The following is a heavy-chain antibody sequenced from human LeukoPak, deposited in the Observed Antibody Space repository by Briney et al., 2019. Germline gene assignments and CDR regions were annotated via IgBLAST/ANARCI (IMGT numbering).Heavy chain of an antibody. J-gene: IGHJ5*02. CDR3: ARDKYCSGGSCYKTHQNWFDP. V-gene: IGHV1-69*04. CDR2: IIPILGIA. D-gene: IGHD2-15*01. CDR1: GGTFSSYA. Sequence: SVKVSCKASGGTFSSYAISWVRQAPGQGLEWMGRIIPILGIANYAQKFQGRVTITADKSTSTAYMELSSLRSEDTAVYYCARDKYCSGGSCYKTHQNWFDPWGQGTLVTVSS.